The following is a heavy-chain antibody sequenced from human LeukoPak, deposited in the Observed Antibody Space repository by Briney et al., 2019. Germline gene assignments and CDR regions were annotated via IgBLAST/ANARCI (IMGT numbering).Heavy chain of an antibody. CDR2: MSSSGSTI. Sequence: GGSLRLSCAASGFTFSDYYMSWIRQAPGKGLEWASYMSSSGSTIYYADSVKGRFTISRDNAKNSLYLQMNSLRAEDTAVYYCARDPIKSIWFGELFTRYNWFDPWGQGTLVTVSS. J-gene: IGHJ5*02. D-gene: IGHD3-10*01. CDR3: ARDPIKSIWFGELFTRYNWFDP. CDR1: GFTFSDYY. V-gene: IGHV3-11*01.